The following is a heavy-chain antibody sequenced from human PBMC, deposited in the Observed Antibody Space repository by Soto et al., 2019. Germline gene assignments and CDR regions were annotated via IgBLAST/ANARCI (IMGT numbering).Heavy chain of an antibody. CDR2: IYYSGST. Sequence: QVQLQESGPGLVKPSQTLSLTCTVSGGSISSGGYYWSWIRQHPGKGLEWIGYIYYSGSTYYNPSLKSRVTISVDTSKNQFSLKLSSVTAADTAVYYCARLRSLRITKIFDPWGQGTLVTVSS. J-gene: IGHJ5*02. D-gene: IGHD3-22*01. CDR1: GGSISSGGYY. CDR3: ARLRSLRITKIFDP. V-gene: IGHV4-31*03.